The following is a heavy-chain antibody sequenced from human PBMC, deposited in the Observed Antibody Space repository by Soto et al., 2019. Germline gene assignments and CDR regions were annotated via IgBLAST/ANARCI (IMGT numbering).Heavy chain of an antibody. V-gene: IGHV3-23*01. J-gene: IGHJ6*02. D-gene: IGHD4-17*01. CDR3: ARWNTARPAPYYYYYGMDV. CDR1: GFTFSSYA. CDR2: ISGSGSTI. Sequence: PGGSLRLSCAASGFTFSSYAMSWVRQAPGKGLEWVSAISGSGSTIYYADSVKGRFTISRDNAKNSLYLQMNSLRAEDTAVYYCARWNTARPAPYYYYYGMDVWGQGTTVTVSS.